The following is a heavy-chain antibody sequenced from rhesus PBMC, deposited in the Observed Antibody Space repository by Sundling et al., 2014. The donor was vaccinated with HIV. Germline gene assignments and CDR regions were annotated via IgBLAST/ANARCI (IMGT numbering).Heavy chain of an antibody. V-gene: IGHV4-169*01. CDR3: ARGVTGTTGYFDY. J-gene: IGHJ4*01. Sequence: QVQLQESGPGLVRPSETLSLTCAVSGVSITTTYSLNWIRQSPGKGLEWIGYIYGSGSSTIYNPSLKSRVTLSVDTSKNQLSLKLSSVTAADTAVYYCARGVTGTTGYFDYWGPGSPGAPSPQ. CDR1: GVSITTTY. CDR2: IYGSGSST. D-gene: IGHD1-26*01.